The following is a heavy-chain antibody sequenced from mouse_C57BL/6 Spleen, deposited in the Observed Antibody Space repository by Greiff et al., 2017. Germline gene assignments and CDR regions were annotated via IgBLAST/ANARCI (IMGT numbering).Heavy chain of an antibody. CDR3: ARSRSNYGGDYYAMDY. D-gene: IGHD2-5*01. V-gene: IGHV1-69*01. CDR2: IDPSDSYT. CDR1: GYTFTSYW. J-gene: IGHJ4*01. Sequence: QVQLKQPGAELVMPGASVKLSCKASGYTFTSYWMHWVKQRPGQGLEWIGEIDPSDSYTNYNQKFKGKSTLTVDKSSSTAYMQLSSLTSEDSAVYYCARSRSNYGGDYYAMDYWGQGTSVTVSS.